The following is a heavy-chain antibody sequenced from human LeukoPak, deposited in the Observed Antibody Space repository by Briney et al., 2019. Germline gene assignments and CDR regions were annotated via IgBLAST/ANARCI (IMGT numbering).Heavy chain of an antibody. Sequence: GGSLRLSCAASGFAFSNRWMSWVRQAPGKGLEWVANINQGGSVQKYVDSVPGRFTISRDGATNSLYLQMDSLRADDTAVYFCAATDGFNSGFFDIWGQGTLVTVSS. CDR3: AATDGFNSGFFDI. J-gene: IGHJ4*02. CDR1: GFAFSNRW. CDR2: INQGGSVQ. D-gene: IGHD5-18*01. V-gene: IGHV3-7*01.